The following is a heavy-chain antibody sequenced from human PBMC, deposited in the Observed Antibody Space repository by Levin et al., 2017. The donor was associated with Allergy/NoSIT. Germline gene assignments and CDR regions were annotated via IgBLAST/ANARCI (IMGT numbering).Heavy chain of an antibody. Sequence: GESLKISCAASGFTFSSYWMYWVRQAPGKGLVWVSRINSDGSSTSYADSVKGRFTISRDNAKNTLYLQMNSLRAEDTAVYYCARVETGYSGYAPVDYWGQGTLVTVSS. CDR3: ARVETGYSGYAPVDY. J-gene: IGHJ4*02. CDR2: INSDGSST. V-gene: IGHV3-74*01. D-gene: IGHD5-12*01. CDR1: GFTFSSYW.